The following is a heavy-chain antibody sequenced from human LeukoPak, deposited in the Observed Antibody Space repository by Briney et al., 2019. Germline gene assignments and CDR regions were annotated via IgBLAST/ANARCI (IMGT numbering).Heavy chain of an antibody. CDR2: VYPGDSDT. CDR3: ARRSRQEFGSGSDYNFDY. V-gene: IGHV5-51*01. Sequence: GESLKIPCKGSGYSFTRFWIGWVRQMPGKGLDWMGIVYPGDSDTRYSPSCQGQVTISADTSISTAYLQWSSLKASDTAMYYCARRSRQEFGSGSDYNFDYWGQGTLVTVSS. CDR1: GYSFTRFW. J-gene: IGHJ4*02. D-gene: IGHD3-10*01.